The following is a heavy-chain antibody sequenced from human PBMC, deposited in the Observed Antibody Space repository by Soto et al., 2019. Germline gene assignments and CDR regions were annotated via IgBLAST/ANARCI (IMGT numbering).Heavy chain of an antibody. CDR2: ISYDGSNK. CDR3: ARDSLVLEWLFSAYYYGMDV. CDR1: GVTFSSYA. D-gene: IGHD3-3*01. J-gene: IGHJ6*02. Sequence: GGSLRLSCAASGVTFSSYAMHWVRQAPGKGLEWVAVISYDGSNKYYADSVKGRFTISRDNSKNTLYLQMNSLRAEDTAVYYCARDSLVLEWLFSAYYYGMDVWGQGTTVTVSS. V-gene: IGHV3-30-3*01.